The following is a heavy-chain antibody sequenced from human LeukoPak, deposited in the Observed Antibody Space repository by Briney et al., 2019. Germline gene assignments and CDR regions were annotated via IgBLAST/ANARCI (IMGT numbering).Heavy chain of an antibody. CDR1: GFTFSNYA. CDR2: ISGSGGST. D-gene: IGHD5-24*01. J-gene: IGHJ4*02. CDR3: AKTNGYNWDY. V-gene: IGHV3-23*01. Sequence: GGSLRLSCAASGFTFSNYAMSWVRQAPGKGLEWVSAISGSGGSTYYADSVKSRFTISRDSSKNTLYLQMNSLRAEDTALYYCAKTNGYNWDYWGQGTLVTVSS.